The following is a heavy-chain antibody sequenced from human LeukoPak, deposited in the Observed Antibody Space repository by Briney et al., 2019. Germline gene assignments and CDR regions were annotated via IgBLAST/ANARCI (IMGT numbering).Heavy chain of an antibody. Sequence: SETLSLTCTVSGGSLSSYHWSWIGQPPGKGLEGVGYIYYSGSTNYNPSLKSRVTIPVHTSKNQFSLKLSSVTAADTAVYYCARDFSSTWYYFDYWGQGTLVTVSS. J-gene: IGHJ4*02. CDR3: ARDFSSTWYYFDY. CDR1: GGSLSSYH. V-gene: IGHV4-59*01. CDR2: IYYSGST. D-gene: IGHD6-13*01.